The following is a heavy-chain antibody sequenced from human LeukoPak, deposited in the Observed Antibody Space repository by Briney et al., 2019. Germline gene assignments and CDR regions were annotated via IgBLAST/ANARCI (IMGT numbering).Heavy chain of an antibody. CDR2: ISGSGSST. D-gene: IGHD3-3*02. CDR3: AKPHYGSGYNS. CDR1: GFTFSSYE. J-gene: IGHJ4*02. Sequence: GGSLRLSCAASGFTFSSYEMNWVRQAPGKGLEWVSAISGSGSSTYYADSVKGRFTISRDNSRNTLYLQMNSLRAEDTAVYHCAKPHYGSGYNSWGQGTLVTVSS. V-gene: IGHV3-23*01.